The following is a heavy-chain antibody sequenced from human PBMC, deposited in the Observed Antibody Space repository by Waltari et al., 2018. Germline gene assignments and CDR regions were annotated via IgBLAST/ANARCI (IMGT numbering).Heavy chain of an antibody. CDR1: GFTVSSTY. J-gene: IGHJ3*01. Sequence: ELQVVESGGGLLQPGASLRLSCAASGFTVSSTYMAWGLQAPGKGPEWVSVICASVSTYHADSLKGRFTISRDNSENTVHLQMKNLPAEDPAIYYCARAANGVLEAFDLWCQGTMVTVSP. CDR2: ICASVST. D-gene: IGHD3-10*01. V-gene: IGHV3-53*01. CDR3: ARAANGVLEAFDL.